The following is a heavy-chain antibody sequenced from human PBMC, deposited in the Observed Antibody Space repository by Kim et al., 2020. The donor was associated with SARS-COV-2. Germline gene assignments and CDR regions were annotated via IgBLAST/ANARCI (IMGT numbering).Heavy chain of an antibody. D-gene: IGHD3-16*01. V-gene: IGHV3-7*01. CDR2: MKQDGSET. Sequence: GGSLRLSCAASVFSFINSWMSWVRQAPGKGLEWVANMKQDGSETYYVDAVKGRFTISRDNANISLFLQMNSLRADDMAVDYFARDPHWGALDYWGQGTLVTVAS. CDR3: ARDPHWGALDY. J-gene: IGHJ4*02. CDR1: VFSFINSW.